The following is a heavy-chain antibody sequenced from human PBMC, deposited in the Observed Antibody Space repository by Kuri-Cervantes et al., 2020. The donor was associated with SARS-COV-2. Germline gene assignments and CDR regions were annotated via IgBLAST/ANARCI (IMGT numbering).Heavy chain of an antibody. CDR3: ARGGWAAAGLYYYYYYYMDV. D-gene: IGHD6-13*01. J-gene: IGHJ6*03. V-gene: IGHV1-2*02. Sequence: ASVKVSCKASGYTFTGYYMHWVRQAPGQGLEWMGWINPNSGGTNYAQKFQGRVTITADESTSTAYMELSSLRSEDTAVYYCARGGWAAAGLYYYYYYYMDVWGKGTTVTVSS. CDR1: GYTFTGYY. CDR2: INPNSGGT.